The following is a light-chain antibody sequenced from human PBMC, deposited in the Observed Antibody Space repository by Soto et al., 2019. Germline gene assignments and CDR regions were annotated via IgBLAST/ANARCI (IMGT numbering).Light chain of an antibody. V-gene: IGKV1-39*01. CDR2: AAS. J-gene: IGKJ3*01. CDR3: QQSHSMPFT. Sequence: DIQMTQSPSSLSASVGDRVTITCRASQSITNYLNWYQHKPGKAPKLLVYAASSLQSGIPSRFSGSGSGTDFTLTISSLQPEDFATYYCQQSHSMPFTFGHGTKVDIK. CDR1: QSITNY.